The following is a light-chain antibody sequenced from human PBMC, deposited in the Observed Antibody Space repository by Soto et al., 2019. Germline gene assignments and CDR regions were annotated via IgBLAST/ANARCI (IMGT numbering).Light chain of an antibody. Sequence: LSLSPGERATLSCRASQSVDSKYLAWYQQKPGQAPRILIFAASSRATGIPDRFSGSGSGTDFTLTISRLEPGDFAVYYCQQYGYSSWTFGQGTKVDI. V-gene: IGKV3-20*01. J-gene: IGKJ1*01. CDR3: QQYGYSSWT. CDR2: AAS. CDR1: QSVDSKY.